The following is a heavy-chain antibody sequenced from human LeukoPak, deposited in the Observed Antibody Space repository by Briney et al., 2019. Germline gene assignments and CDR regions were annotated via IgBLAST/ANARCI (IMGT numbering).Heavy chain of an antibody. CDR2: IYYSGST. CDR1: GGSISSYY. Sequence: SETLSLTCTVSGGSISSYYWSWIRQPPGKGLEWIGYIYYSGSTNYNPSLKSRVTISVDMSKNQFSLKLSSVTAADTAVYYCARGDYGGNSDFDYWGQGTLVTVSS. J-gene: IGHJ4*02. CDR3: ARGDYGGNSDFDY. V-gene: IGHV4-59*01. D-gene: IGHD4-23*01.